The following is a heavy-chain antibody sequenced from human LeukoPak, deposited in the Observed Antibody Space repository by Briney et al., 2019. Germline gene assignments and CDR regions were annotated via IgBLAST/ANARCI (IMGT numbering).Heavy chain of an antibody. CDR3: ARRCSSTSCYTV. J-gene: IGHJ4*02. V-gene: IGHV4-59*01. CDR2: IYYSGST. CDR1: GGSISSYY. Sequence: SETLSLTCTVSGGSISSYYWSWIRQPPGKGLEWIGYIYYSGSTNYNPSLKSRVTISVDTSKNQFSLKLSSVTAADTAVYYCARRCSSTSCYTVWGQGTLGTVSS. D-gene: IGHD2-2*02.